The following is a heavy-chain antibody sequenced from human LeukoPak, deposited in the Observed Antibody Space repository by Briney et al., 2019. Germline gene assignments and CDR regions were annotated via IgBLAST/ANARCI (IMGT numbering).Heavy chain of an antibody. V-gene: IGHV3-9*01. CDR1: GFTFDDYA. CDR3: AKDIRDTSYYFDT. CDR2: ISWNSGSI. J-gene: IGHJ4*02. Sequence: GRSLRLSCAASGFTFDDYAMHWVRRAPGKGLEWVSGISWNSGSIGYADSVKGRFTISRDNAKNSLYLQMNSLRAEDTALYYCAKDIRDTSYYFDTWGQGTLVTVSS. D-gene: IGHD5-18*01.